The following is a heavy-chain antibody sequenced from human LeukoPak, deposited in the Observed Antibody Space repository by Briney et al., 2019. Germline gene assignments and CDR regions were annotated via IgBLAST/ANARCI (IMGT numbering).Heavy chain of an antibody. CDR1: GGSLSGSY. CDR2: INHSGSA. J-gene: IGHJ4*02. D-gene: IGHD3-3*01. Sequence: SETLSLTCAVYGGSLSGSYWSWIRQPPGKGLEWIGEINHSGSANYNPSLKSRVTLSINKSKNQFSLNLNSVTAADTAVYYCARARRDSGYYKVDYWGQGTLVTVSS. V-gene: IGHV4-34*01. CDR3: ARARRDSGYYKVDY.